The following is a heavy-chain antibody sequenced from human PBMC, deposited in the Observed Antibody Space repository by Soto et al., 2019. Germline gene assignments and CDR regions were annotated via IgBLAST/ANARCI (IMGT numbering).Heavy chain of an antibody. J-gene: IGHJ6*02. V-gene: IGHV3-48*02. CDR3: ARDRLGCSGGGCYTGYYGMDV. CDR2: ISNSSVTI. Sequence: EVQLVESGGGLVQPGGSLKLPCATSGFPFSTHRLNWVRQAPGEGLGWGSYISNSSVTINYADSVKGRITMFRDNAKKSLYLQMNSLGDEDTAVYYCARDRLGCSGGGCYTGYYGMDVWGQGTTVTVSS. D-gene: IGHD2-15*01. CDR1: GFPFSTHR.